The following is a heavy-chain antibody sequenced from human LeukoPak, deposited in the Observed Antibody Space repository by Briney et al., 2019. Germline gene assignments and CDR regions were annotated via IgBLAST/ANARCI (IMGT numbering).Heavy chain of an antibody. Sequence: SETLSLTCDVSGGSVTSTNWWTWVRQPPGKGLEWIGEVHLDGRTNYNPSLKSRLIMSVDLPENHISLKLTSVTAADTAVYYCARGIYYDSSGYYPYYYYYYGMDVWGQGTTVTVSS. CDR1: GGSVTSTNW. J-gene: IGHJ6*02. CDR2: VHLDGRT. CDR3: ARGIYYDSSGYYPYYYYYYGMDV. V-gene: IGHV4-4*02. D-gene: IGHD3-22*01.